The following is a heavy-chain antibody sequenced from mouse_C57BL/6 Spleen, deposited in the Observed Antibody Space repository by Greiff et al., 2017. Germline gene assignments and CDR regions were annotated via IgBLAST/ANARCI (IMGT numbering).Heavy chain of an antibody. D-gene: IGHD2-4*01. Sequence: QVQLQQSGAELAKPGASVKLSCKASGYTFTSYWMHWVKQRPGQGLEWIGYINPSSGYPKYNQKFKDKATLTADKSSSTAYMQLSSLAYEDSAVYYCARGEYDYDEAMDYWGQGTSVTVSS. CDR2: INPSSGYP. J-gene: IGHJ4*01. CDR1: GYTFTSYW. V-gene: IGHV1-7*01. CDR3: ARGEYDYDEAMDY.